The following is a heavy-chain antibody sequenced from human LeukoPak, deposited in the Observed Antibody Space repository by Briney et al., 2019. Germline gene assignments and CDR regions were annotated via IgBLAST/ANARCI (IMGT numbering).Heavy chain of an antibody. J-gene: IGHJ4*02. Sequence: ASVKVSCKASGGTFSSYAISWVRQAPGQGLEWMGWISAYNGNTNYAQKLQGRVTMTTDTSTSTAYMELRSLRSDDTAVYYCARVLCGGDCYPNDYWGQGTLVTVSS. CDR3: ARVLCGGDCYPNDY. CDR2: ISAYNGNT. V-gene: IGHV1-18*01. CDR1: GGTFSSYA. D-gene: IGHD2-21*02.